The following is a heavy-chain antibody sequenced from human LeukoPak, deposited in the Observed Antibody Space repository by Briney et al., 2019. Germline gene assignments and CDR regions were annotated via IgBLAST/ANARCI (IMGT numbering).Heavy chain of an antibody. Sequence: PGGSLRLSCAASGFTFDDYAMHWVRQAPGKGLEWVSGISWNSGSIGYADSVKGRFTISRDNSKNALYLQMNSLRGEDTAVYYCARDRDQYCSSTSCYARDWGQGTLVTVSS. V-gene: IGHV3-9*01. CDR2: ISWNSGSI. CDR1: GFTFDDYA. J-gene: IGHJ4*02. D-gene: IGHD2-2*01. CDR3: ARDRDQYCSSTSCYARD.